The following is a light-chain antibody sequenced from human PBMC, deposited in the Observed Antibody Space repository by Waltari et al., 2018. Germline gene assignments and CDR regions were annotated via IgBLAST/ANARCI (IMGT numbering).Light chain of an antibody. V-gene: IGLV1-44*01. CDR3: ASWDDSLNGHWV. Sequence: QSVLTQPPSASGTPGQRVTISCSGTSYHLGNHVVNWYQQVPGTAPKLLIHRNDLRPSGVPDRFSASKSGTSASLAISGLQSEDEAEYYCASWDDSLNGHWVFGGGTKVTVL. J-gene: IGLJ3*02. CDR2: RND. CDR1: SYHLGNHV.